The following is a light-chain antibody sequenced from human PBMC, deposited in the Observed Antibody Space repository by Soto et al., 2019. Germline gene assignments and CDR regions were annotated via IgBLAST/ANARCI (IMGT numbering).Light chain of an antibody. V-gene: IGLV2-14*01. CDR3: SSYTTSSTRV. J-gene: IGLJ1*01. Sequence: LNNPAYVNGAHRQSIPISRNRTSSDVRGYNYVSWYQQPPAKAPRLMSYEVSNRPSGVSNRFSGYESGNTASLTISGLQAEDEADYYFSSYTTSSTRVFGTGTKFTVL. CDR2: EVS. CDR1: SSDVRGYNY.